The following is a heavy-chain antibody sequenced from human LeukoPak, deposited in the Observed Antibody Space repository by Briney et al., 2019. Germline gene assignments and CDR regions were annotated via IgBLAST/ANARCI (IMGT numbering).Heavy chain of an antibody. Sequence: PSETLSLTCTVSHGSFSSPSYYWAWIRRSPGKRLEWLGTVYYSGTTDYNPSLKSRVTISVDTSKNQFSLKLSSVTTADTAVYYCASNLEWFGLMDVWGQGTTVTVSS. CDR2: VYYSGTT. CDR3: ASNLEWFGLMDV. V-gene: IGHV4-39*07. CDR1: HGSFSSPSYY. J-gene: IGHJ6*02. D-gene: IGHD3-10*01.